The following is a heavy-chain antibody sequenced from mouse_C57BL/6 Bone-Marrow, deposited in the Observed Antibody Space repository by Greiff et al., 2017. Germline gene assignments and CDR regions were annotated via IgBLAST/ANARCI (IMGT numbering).Heavy chain of an antibody. CDR1: GFNIKNTY. V-gene: IGHV14-3*01. CDR3: ATPTGVYFDD. Sequence: VHVKQSVAELVRPGASVKLSCTASGFNIKNTYMHWVKQRPEQGLEWIGRIDPANGNTKYAPKFQGKATIAAYTSSNTAYLQLSSLTSEDTAIYYGATPTGVYFDDWGQGTTLTVSS. D-gene: IGHD4-1*02. J-gene: IGHJ2*01. CDR2: IDPANGNT.